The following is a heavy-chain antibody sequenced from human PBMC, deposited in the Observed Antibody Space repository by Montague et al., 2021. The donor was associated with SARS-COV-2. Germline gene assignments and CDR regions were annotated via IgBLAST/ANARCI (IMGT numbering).Heavy chain of an antibody. CDR3: ARGQVTIFGVLIMLPAAGALDI. J-gene: IGHJ3*02. CDR1: GGSFSGYW. D-gene: IGHD3-3*01. CDR2: INHSGST. Sequence: SETLSLTCAVYGGSFSGYWWTWIRQSPGKGLEWIGGINHSGSTNYNPSLKSRVTISVDTSKNQFSLKLNSVSAADTAVYYCARGQVTIFGVLIMLPAAGALDIWGQGTMVTVSS. V-gene: IGHV4-34*01.